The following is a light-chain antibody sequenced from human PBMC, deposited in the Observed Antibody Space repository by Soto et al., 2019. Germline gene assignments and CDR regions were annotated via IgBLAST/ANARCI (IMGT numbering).Light chain of an antibody. J-gene: IGKJ2*01. CDR3: QQYGSSPYT. CDR2: GAS. CDR1: QSVRNSY. Sequence: EIVLTQSPGTLSLSPGERATLSCRASQSVRNSYLAWYQQKPGQAPRLLIYGASGRATGIPDRFSGSGSGTDFTLTISRLEPEDFAVCYCQQYGSSPYTFGQGTKLEI. V-gene: IGKV3-20*01.